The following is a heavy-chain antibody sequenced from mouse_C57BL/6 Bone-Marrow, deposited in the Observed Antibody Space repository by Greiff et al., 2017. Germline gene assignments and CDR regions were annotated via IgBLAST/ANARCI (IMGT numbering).Heavy chain of an antibody. CDR2: IDPENGDT. D-gene: IGHD2-5*01. CDR1: GFNIKDDY. Sequence: DVKLQESGAELVRPGASVKLSCTASGFNIKDDYMHWVKQRPEQGLEWIGWIDPENGDTEYASKFQGKATITADTSSNTAYLQLSSLTSEDTAVYYCTPYRNYVGYYAMDYWGQGTSVTVSS. V-gene: IGHV14-4*01. CDR3: TPYRNYVGYYAMDY. J-gene: IGHJ4*01.